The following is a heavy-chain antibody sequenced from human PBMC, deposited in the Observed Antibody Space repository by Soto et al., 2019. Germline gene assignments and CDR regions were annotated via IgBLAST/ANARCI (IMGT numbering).Heavy chain of an antibody. D-gene: IGHD3-3*01. V-gene: IGHV4-4*02. J-gene: IGHJ6*02. Sequence: PSETLSLTCAVSGGSISSSNWWSWVRQPPGKGLEWIGEIYHSGSTNYNPSLKSRVTISVDKSKNQFSLKLSSVTAADTAVYYCARDWSRYVGSYYGMDVWGQGTTVTVSS. CDR3: ARDWSRYVGSYYGMDV. CDR2: IYHSGST. CDR1: GGSISSSNW.